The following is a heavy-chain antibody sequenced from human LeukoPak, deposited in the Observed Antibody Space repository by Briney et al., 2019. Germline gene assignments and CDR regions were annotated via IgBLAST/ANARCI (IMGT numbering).Heavy chain of an antibody. J-gene: IGHJ4*02. V-gene: IGHV5-51*01. CDR2: IYPGDSDT. Sequence: GESLKISCKGSGYSFTSYWIGWVRQMPGKGLEWMGIIYPGDSDTRYSPSFQGQVTISADKSISTAYLQWSSLKASDTATYYCAREIGYCSSTSCYGGYYWGQGTLVTVSS. D-gene: IGHD2-2*01. CDR3: AREIGYCSSTSCYGGYY. CDR1: GYSFTSYW.